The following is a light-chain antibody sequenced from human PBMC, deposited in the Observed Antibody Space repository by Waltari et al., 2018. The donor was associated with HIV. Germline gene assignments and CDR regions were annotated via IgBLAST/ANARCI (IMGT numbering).Light chain of an antibody. Sequence: QSALTKPASVSGSPGQSITISCTGTSSDVGSYNLVSWYQQHPGKAPTLMSYEVRKRPSGCSNRFSGSKAGNTASLTISVRQAEDEADYYCCSYAGSRRVFGGGTKLTVL. CDR3: CSYAGSRRV. V-gene: IGLV2-23*02. CDR2: EVR. CDR1: SSDVGSYNL. J-gene: IGLJ3*02.